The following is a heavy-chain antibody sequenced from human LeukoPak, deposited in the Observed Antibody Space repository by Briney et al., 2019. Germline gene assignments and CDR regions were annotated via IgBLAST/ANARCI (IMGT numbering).Heavy chain of an antibody. CDR1: GYTFTSYY. D-gene: IGHD1-1*01. V-gene: IGHV1-46*01. CDR3: ARRHTTGADAFDI. Sequence: ASVKVSCKASGYTFTSYYMHWVRQAPGQGLEWMGIINPSGGSTSYAQKFQGRVTMTRDMSTSTVYMELSSLRSEDTAVYYCARRHTTGADAFDIWGQGTMVTVSS. J-gene: IGHJ3*02. CDR2: INPSGGST.